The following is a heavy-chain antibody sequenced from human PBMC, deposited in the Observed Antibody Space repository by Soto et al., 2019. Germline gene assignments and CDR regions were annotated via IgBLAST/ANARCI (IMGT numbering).Heavy chain of an antibody. CDR2: INHSGST. V-gene: IGHV4-34*01. CDR3: ARGSVPPRPRLRSLEWSGNNWFDP. Sequence: PSETLSLTCAVYGGSFSGYYWSWIRQPPGKGLEWIGEINHSGSTNYNPSLKSRVTISVDTSKNQFSLKLSSVTAADTAVYYCARGSVPPRPRLRSLEWSGNNWFDPWGQGTLVTVSS. CDR1: GGSFSGYY. J-gene: IGHJ5*02. D-gene: IGHD3-3*01.